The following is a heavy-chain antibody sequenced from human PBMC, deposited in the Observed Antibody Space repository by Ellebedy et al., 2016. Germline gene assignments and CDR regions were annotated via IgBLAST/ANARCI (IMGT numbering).Heavy chain of an antibody. CDR2: ISDDGTEK. V-gene: IGHV3-30*03. J-gene: IGHJ6*02. CDR1: GFTFRDYG. CDR3: ARVRSPDFYKNQAMDV. D-gene: IGHD2/OR15-2a*01. Sequence: GESLKISXVASGFTFRDYGMHWVRQAPGKGLEWVALISDDGTEKYYTDSVKGRFTISRDNSKIRVFLQLNSLRVEDAAVYYCARVRSPDFYKNQAMDVWGQGTTVTVSS.